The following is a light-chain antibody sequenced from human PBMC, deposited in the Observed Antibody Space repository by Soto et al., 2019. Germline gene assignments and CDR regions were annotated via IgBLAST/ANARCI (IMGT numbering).Light chain of an antibody. CDR3: CSYTGTSTWV. CDR2: ESI. V-gene: IGLV2-23*01. J-gene: IGLJ3*02. Sequence: QSALTQPASVSGSPGQSITISCTGTSSDVGTYSLVSWYQQRPDKAPQLMIFESIKRPAGVSSRFSGSKSGNTASLTISGLPAEDEADYYCCSYTGTSTWVFGGGTKLTVL. CDR1: SSDVGTYSL.